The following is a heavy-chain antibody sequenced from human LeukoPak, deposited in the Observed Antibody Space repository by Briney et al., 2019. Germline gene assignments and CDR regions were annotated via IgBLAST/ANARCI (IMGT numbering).Heavy chain of an antibody. J-gene: IGHJ3*02. CDR2: ISSSSSYI. D-gene: IGHD4-11*01. CDR1: GFTFSSYS. Sequence: PGGSLRLSCAASGFTFSSYSMNWVRQAPGKGLEWVSSISSSSSYIYYADSVKGRFTISRDNAKNSLYLQMNSLRAEDTAVYYCAKRPYSTTFGAFDIWGQGTMVTVSS. V-gene: IGHV3-21*04. CDR3: AKRPYSTTFGAFDI.